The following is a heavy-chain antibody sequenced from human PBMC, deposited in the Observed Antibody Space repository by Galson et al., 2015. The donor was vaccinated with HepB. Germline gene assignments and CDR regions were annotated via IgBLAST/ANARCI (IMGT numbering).Heavy chain of an antibody. CDR1: GFTLTDYY. CDR2: INPSGNTT. D-gene: IGHD1-7*01. CDR3: ARGTGTTLPFDY. J-gene: IGHJ4*02. Sequence: SVKVSCKASGFTLTDYYIHWVRQAPGQGLEWMGIINPSGNTTSYAQKFQGRVTMTRDTSTSTVYMELSSLRSDDTAVYFCARGTGTTLPFDYWGQGTLVTVSS. V-gene: IGHV1-46*01.